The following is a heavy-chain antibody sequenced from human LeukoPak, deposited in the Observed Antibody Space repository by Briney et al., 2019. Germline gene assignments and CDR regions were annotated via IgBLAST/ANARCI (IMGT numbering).Heavy chain of an antibody. D-gene: IGHD3-9*01. CDR2: IIPIFGTA. Sequence: GASVKVSCKASGGTFSSYAISWVRQAPGQGLEWMGGIIPIFGTANYAQKFQGRVTITADKSTSTVYMELSSLRSEDTAVYYCAKETGRYGRPINFDYWGQGTLVTVSS. CDR3: AKETGRYGRPINFDY. CDR1: GGTFSSYA. J-gene: IGHJ4*02. V-gene: IGHV1-69*06.